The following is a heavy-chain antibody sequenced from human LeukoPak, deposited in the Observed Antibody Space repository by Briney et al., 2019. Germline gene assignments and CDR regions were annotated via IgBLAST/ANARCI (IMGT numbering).Heavy chain of an antibody. CDR3: AIQPSDYQATFEY. D-gene: IGHD4-17*01. CDR1: GFTFGNYA. CDR2: ITNNGGGT. J-gene: IGHJ4*02. Sequence: GGSLRLSCAASGFTFGNYAMCWVRQAPGKGLEWVSAITNNGGGTFYADSVKGRFTISRDNYKNTLSLQMNSLRAEDTAVYYCAIQPSDYQATFEYWGQGTLVTVSS. V-gene: IGHV3-23*01.